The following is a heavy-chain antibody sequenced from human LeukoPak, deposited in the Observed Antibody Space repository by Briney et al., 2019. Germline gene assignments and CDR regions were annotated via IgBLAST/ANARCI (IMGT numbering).Heavy chain of an antibody. Sequence: GGSLRLSCAASGFTFSSYSMMWVRQAPGKGLVWVLSISSSSSYIYYADSVKGRFTISRDNAKNSLYLQIISVSAEDTAVYYCARDVQVATIYPLDYWGQGTLVTVSS. J-gene: IGHJ4*02. V-gene: IGHV3-21*01. CDR1: GFTFSSYS. CDR3: ARDVQVATIYPLDY. CDR2: ISSSSSYI. D-gene: IGHD5-12*01.